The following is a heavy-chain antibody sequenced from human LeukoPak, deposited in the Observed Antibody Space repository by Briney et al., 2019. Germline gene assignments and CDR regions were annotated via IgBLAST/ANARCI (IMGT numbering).Heavy chain of an antibody. CDR3: AREGRGYKVAKFDY. Sequence: GGTLRLSCAASGFTFSSYGMSWVRQAPGKGLEWVANIKQDGGEKYYVDSVKGRFTISRDNAKNSLYLQMNSLRAEDTAVYYCAREGRGYKVAKFDYWGQGTLVTVSS. CDR1: GFTFSSYG. J-gene: IGHJ4*02. CDR2: IKQDGGEK. V-gene: IGHV3-7*01. D-gene: IGHD3-22*01.